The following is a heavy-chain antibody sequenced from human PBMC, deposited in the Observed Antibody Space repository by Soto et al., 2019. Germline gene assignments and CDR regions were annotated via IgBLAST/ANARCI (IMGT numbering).Heavy chain of an antibody. Sequence: SETLSLTCAVSGGSVNSRYWWSWVRQSPGKGLEWIGEIYHSGSTNYNPSLKSRVTISVDKSKNQFSLNLSSVTAADTAVYYCARDQNGSGNYYTRYFDYWGQGTLVTVS. CDR2: IYHSGST. V-gene: IGHV4-4*02. CDR1: GGSVNSRYW. CDR3: ARDQNGSGNYYTRYFDY. D-gene: IGHD3-10*01. J-gene: IGHJ4*02.